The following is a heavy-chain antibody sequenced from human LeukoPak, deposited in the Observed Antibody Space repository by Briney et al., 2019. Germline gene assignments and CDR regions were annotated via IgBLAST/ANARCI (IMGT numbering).Heavy chain of an antibody. CDR3: ARIGGRGHDSGDREDGAEYFQH. CDR2: IYYSGTT. D-gene: IGHD4-17*01. Sequence: PSETLSLTCTVSGYSISSGYYWGWIRQPPGKGLEWIGSIYYSGTTYYNPSLKSRVTISVDTSKNQFSLRLSSVTAADAAIFYCARIGGRGHDSGDREDGAEYFQHWGQGTLVTVSS. V-gene: IGHV4-38-2*02. J-gene: IGHJ1*01. CDR1: GYSISSGYY.